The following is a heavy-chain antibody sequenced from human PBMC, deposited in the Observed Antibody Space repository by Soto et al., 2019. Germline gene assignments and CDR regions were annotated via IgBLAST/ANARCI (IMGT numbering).Heavy chain of an antibody. CDR1: GYTFTSYA. CDR2: INAGNGNT. Sequence: ASVKVFCKASGYTFTSYAMHWVRQAPGQRLEWMGWINAGNGNTKYSQKFQGRVTITRDTSASTAYMELSSLRSEDTAVYYCARVTVVVPAAMLLDPWGQGTLVTVSS. V-gene: IGHV1-3*01. J-gene: IGHJ5*02. CDR3: ARVTVVVPAAMLLDP. D-gene: IGHD2-2*01.